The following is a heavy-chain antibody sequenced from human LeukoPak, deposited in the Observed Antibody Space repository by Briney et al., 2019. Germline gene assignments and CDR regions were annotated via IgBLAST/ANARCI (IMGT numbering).Heavy chain of an antibody. CDR2: IIPIFGTA. CDR3: AREAYCSSTSCPFDY. J-gene: IGHJ4*02. CDR1: GGTFSSYA. Sequence: SVKVSCKASGGTFSSYAISWVRQAPGQGLEWMGGIIPIFGTANYAQEFQGRVTITTDESTSTAYMELSSLRSEDTAVYYCAREAYCSSTSCPFDYWGQGTLVTVSS. V-gene: IGHV1-69*05. D-gene: IGHD2-2*01.